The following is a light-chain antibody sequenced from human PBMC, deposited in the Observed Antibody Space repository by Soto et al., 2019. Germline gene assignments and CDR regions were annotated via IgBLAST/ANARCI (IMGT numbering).Light chain of an antibody. Sequence: QSVLTQPPSVSAAPGQKVTISCSGSSSNIGNNYVSWYQQLPGAAPKLLISDNNKRPSGIPDRFSGSKSGSSATLDITGLQPGDEADYYCGTWDSSLRAVVFGGGTKVTVL. J-gene: IGLJ2*01. V-gene: IGLV1-51*01. CDR1: SSNIGNNY. CDR3: GTWDSSLRAVV. CDR2: DNN.